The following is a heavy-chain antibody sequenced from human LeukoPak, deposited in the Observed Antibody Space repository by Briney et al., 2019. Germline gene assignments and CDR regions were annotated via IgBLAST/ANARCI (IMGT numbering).Heavy chain of an antibody. Sequence: ASVKVSCKASGYTFTSYGISWVRQAPGQGLEWMGWISAYNGNTNYAQKLQGRVTMTTDTSTSTAYMELRSLRSDDTAVYYCARDDPIVVVPAALDYWGQGTLVTVSS. D-gene: IGHD2-2*01. J-gene: IGHJ4*02. CDR3: ARDDPIVVVPAALDY. CDR1: GYTFTSYG. CDR2: ISAYNGNT. V-gene: IGHV1-18*01.